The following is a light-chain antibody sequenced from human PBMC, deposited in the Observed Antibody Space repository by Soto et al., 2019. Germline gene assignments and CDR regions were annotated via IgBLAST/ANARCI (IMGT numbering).Light chain of an antibody. CDR2: DVS. V-gene: IGLV2-14*01. CDR1: SSDVGGYNY. J-gene: IGLJ1*01. CDR3: SSYTSSSTLV. Sequence: QSALTQPASVSGSPGQSITISCTGTSSDVGGYNYVSWYQQHPGKAPKLMIYDVSNRPSGVSNRFSGSKSGNTASLTISGLQAEEVADYYCSSYTSSSTLVFGTGTKLTVL.